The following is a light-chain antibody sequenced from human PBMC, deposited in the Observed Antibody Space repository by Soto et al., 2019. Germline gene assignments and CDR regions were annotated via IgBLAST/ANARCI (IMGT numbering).Light chain of an antibody. CDR3: CSYTNINTRACV. V-gene: IGLV2-14*01. Sequence: QSALTQPASVSGSPGQSITIYCSGTSGDIGSYNRVSWYQQHPGKAPKLIIYEVTDRPSGVSNRFSGSKSGNTASLTISGLQAEDEAEYYCCSYTNINTRACVFGTGTKLTVL. CDR2: EVT. J-gene: IGLJ1*01. CDR1: SGDIGSYNR.